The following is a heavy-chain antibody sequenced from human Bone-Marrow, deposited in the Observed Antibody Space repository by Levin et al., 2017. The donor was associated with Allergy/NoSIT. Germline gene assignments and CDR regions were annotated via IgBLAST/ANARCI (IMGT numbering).Heavy chain of an antibody. D-gene: IGHD6-19*01. CDR2: VNWNSATV. J-gene: IGHJ4*02. Sequence: SLKISCAASGFTFDDYAIHWVRQGPGKGLEWVSSVNWNSATVHYADSVRGRFTISRDNANRSVHLQMNGLRPEDTALYFCARDVAGDDNYIDFWGQGTLVTVSS. CDR1: GFTFDDYA. CDR3: ARDVAGDDNYIDF. V-gene: IGHV3-9*01.